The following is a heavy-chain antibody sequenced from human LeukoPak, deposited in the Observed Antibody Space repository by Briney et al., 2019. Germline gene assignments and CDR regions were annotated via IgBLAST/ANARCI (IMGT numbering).Heavy chain of an antibody. D-gene: IGHD2-2*02. CDR1: GYTFINYA. V-gene: IGHV1-18*01. Sequence: ASVKVSCKASGYTFINYAISWVRQAPGQGLEWMGWISAYSGNTIYAQKFQGRLTMTTDTSTSTAYMELRSLTSDDTAMYYCVRGRDCSVFSCYTETYNWFDPWGQGTLVTVSS. CDR3: VRGRDCSVFSCYTETYNWFDP. CDR2: ISAYSGNT. J-gene: IGHJ5*02.